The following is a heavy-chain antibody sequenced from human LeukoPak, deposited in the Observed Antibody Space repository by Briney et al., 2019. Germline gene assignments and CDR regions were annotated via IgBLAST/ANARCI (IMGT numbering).Heavy chain of an antibody. Sequence: PGGSLRLSCAASGFTFSNYAMSWVRQAPGKGLEWVSAISGDGGNTYYAGSVKGRFTISRDNSKNTLYLQMNSLRAEDTAVYYCARHPGPTYYYDYWGQGTLVTVSS. CDR1: GFTFSNYA. CDR3: ARHPGPTYYYDY. V-gene: IGHV3-23*01. CDR2: ISGDGGNT. J-gene: IGHJ4*02.